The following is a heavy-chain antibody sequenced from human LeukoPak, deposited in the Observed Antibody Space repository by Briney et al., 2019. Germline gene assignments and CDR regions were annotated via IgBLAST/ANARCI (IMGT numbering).Heavy chain of an antibody. J-gene: IGHJ4*02. Sequence: KSSETLSLTCAAYGGSFSGYYYWNWLRQPPGKGLEGIGEINHSGNSNYDPSLNRRFIISVDTSNNHFSLKLSTMTAGDTLVYYCAMDLDYWGYGGQGTLVTVS. CDR1: GGSFSGYY. CDR3: AMDLDYWGY. V-gene: IGHV4-34*01. D-gene: IGHD3/OR15-3a*01. CDR2: INHSGNS.